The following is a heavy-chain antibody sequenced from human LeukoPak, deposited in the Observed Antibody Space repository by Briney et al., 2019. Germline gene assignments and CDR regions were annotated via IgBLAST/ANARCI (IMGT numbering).Heavy chain of an antibody. D-gene: IGHD2-2*01. CDR2: ITSSSSGGIT. CDR3: AKGGWGVPTARGLDY. J-gene: IGHJ4*02. V-gene: IGHV3-23*01. CDR1: GFTFSSYA. Sequence: GGSLRLFCAASGFTFSSYAMSWVRQTPGKGLEWVSAITSSSSGGITYYADSVKGRFTISRDNSKNTLYLQMDSLRAEDSAVFYCAKGGWGVPTARGLDYWGQGTLVTVS.